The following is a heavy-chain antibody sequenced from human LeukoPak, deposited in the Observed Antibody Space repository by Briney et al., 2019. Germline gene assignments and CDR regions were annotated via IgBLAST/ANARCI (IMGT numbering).Heavy chain of an antibody. V-gene: IGHV3-66*01. CDR3: ARDGGPAYYDFWSGYYPIDY. D-gene: IGHD3-3*01. J-gene: IGHJ4*02. Sequence: GGSLRLSCAAPGFTVSSNYMSWVRQAPGKGLEWVSVIYSGGSTYYADSVKGRFTISRDNSKNALYLQMNSLRAEDTAVYYCARDGGPAYYDFWSGYYPIDYWGQGTLVTVSS. CDR1: GFTVSSNY. CDR2: IYSGGST.